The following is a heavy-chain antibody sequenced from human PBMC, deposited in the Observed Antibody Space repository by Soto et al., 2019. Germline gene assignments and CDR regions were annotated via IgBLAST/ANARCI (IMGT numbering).Heavy chain of an antibody. Sequence: QLQLQESGPGLVKPSETLSLTCTVSGGSISSSSYYWAWIRQPPGKGLEWIGSIFYTGSTYYSPSLKSRVTISVDTSKNQFSLKLSSVTAADTAVYYCARSGSYDYIWGRQPARGYYYYMDAWGKGTTVTVSS. V-gene: IGHV4-39*01. D-gene: IGHD3-16*01. CDR3: ARSGSYDYIWGRQPARGYYYYMDA. CDR1: GGSISSSSYY. J-gene: IGHJ6*03. CDR2: IFYTGST.